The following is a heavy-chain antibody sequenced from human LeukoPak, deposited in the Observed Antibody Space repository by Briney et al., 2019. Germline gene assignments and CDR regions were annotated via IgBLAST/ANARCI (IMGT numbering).Heavy chain of an antibody. D-gene: IGHD6-13*01. CDR1: GYTFTSYG. CDR3: ARARGYSSSWYQTGYYDY. J-gene: IGHJ4*02. V-gene: IGHV1-18*01. CDR2: ISAYNGNT. Sequence: ASVKVSCKASGYTFTSYGISWVRQAPGQGLEWMGWISAYNGNTNYAQKLQGRVTMTTDTSTGTAYMELRSLRSDDTAVYYCARARGYSSSWYQTGYYDYWGQGTLVTVSS.